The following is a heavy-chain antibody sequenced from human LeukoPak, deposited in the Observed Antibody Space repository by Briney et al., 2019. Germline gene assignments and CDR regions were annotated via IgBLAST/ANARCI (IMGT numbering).Heavy chain of an antibody. CDR3: ASYASGYSDAFDI. J-gene: IGHJ3*02. D-gene: IGHD5-18*01. CDR2: IIPIFGTA. Sequence: SVKVSCKASGGTFSSYAISWVRQAPGQGLEWMGRIIPIFGTANYAQKFQGRVTITTDESTSTAYMEPSSLRSEDTAVYYCASYASGYSDAFDIWGQGTMVTVSS. V-gene: IGHV1-69*05. CDR1: GGTFSSYA.